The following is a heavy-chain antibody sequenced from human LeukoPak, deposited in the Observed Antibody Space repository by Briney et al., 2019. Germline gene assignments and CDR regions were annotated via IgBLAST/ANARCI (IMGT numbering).Heavy chain of an antibody. J-gene: IGHJ5*02. D-gene: IGHD5-12*01. CDR2: ISSSSSCI. V-gene: IGHV3-21*01. CDR1: GFTFSSYS. Sequence: GGSLRLSCAASGFTFSSYSMNWVRQAPGKGLEWVSSISSSSSCIYYADSVKGRFTISRDNAKNSLYLQMNSLRAEDTAVYYCARDLIIVATPFDPWGQGTLVTVSS. CDR3: ARDLIIVATPFDP.